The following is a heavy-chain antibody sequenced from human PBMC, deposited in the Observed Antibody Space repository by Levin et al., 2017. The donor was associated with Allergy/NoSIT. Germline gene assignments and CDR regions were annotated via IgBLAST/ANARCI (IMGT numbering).Heavy chain of an antibody. V-gene: IGHV1-69*01. Sequence: GVSLRLSCKASGGTFSSYTFTWVRQARGQGLEWMGGINPLSGTPNYAQKFQGRVTFTADESTGTAYMELSSLRSEDTAVYYCARVLGGWYVFAYWGQGTLVTVSS. J-gene: IGHJ4*02. CDR3: ARVLGGWYVFAY. CDR2: INPLSGTP. D-gene: IGHD6-19*01. CDR1: GGTFSSYT.